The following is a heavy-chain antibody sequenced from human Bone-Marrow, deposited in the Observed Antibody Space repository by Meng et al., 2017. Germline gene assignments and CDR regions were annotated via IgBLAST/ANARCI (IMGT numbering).Heavy chain of an antibody. J-gene: IGHJ4*02. Sequence: LVHAGPGLRKPGASVKISCKASGSTFTSYSMNWVRQVPGQGLEWMGWIKTNTGNPTYARGFAGRFVFSLDTSVSTAYLQISSLKAEDTAMSYCARLSWGVTGNDYWDQGTLVTVSS. D-gene: IGHD6-19*01. CDR1: GSTFTSYS. CDR2: IKTNTGNP. V-gene: IGHV7-4-1*02. CDR3: ARLSWGVTGNDY.